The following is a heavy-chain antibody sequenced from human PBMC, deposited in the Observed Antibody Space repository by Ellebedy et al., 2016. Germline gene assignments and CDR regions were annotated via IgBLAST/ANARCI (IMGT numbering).Heavy chain of an antibody. J-gene: IGHJ2*01. CDR1: GGSMNNYY. CDR2: INHSGST. V-gene: IGHV4-59*08. D-gene: IGHD4-23*01. CDR3: ARHVYGGNPGWNDL. Sequence: GSLRLSCTVSGGSMNNYYWSWMRQPPGKRLEWVSYINHSGSTNSNSSLKSRVFISVDTSKKQFSLQLSSVTAADTAVYYCARHVYGGNPGWNDLWGRGTLVTVSS.